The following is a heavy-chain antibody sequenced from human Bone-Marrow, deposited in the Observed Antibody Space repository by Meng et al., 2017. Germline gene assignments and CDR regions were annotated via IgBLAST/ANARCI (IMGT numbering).Heavy chain of an antibody. CDR2: IKQDGSEK. Sequence: GGSLRLSCAASGFTFSSYWMSWVRQAPGKGLEWVANIKQDGSEKYYVDSVKGRFTISRDNAKNSLYLQMNSLTAEDTAVYYCATDVMYDAFDIWGQGTMVTVSS. D-gene: IGHD2-8*01. V-gene: IGHV3-7*01. CDR3: ATDVMYDAFDI. CDR1: GFTFSSYW. J-gene: IGHJ3*02.